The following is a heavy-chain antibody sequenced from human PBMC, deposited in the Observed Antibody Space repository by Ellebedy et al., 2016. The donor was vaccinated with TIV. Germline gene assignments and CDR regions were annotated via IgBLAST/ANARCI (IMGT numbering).Heavy chain of an antibody. J-gene: IGHJ6*02. CDR3: ARAKCSGGCSRGFDV. CDR2: TYYRSQWYF. Sequence: MPSETLSLTCAISGDSVSSSTPAWNWIRQSPSRGLEWLGRTYYRSQWYFDYAVSVESRITIYTDTSKNQFSLQLNSVTPEETAVYYCARAKCSGGCSRGFDVWGQGTTVTVSS. CDR1: GDSVSSSTPA. D-gene: IGHD2-15*01. V-gene: IGHV6-1*01.